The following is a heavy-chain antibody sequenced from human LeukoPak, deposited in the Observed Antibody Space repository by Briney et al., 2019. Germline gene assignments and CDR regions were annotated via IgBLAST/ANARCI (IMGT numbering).Heavy chain of an antibody. CDR3: ARDKVYYGAGSYGY. CDR2: INSDGSSP. Sequence: GGSLRLSCAASGFTFSSYWMHWVRQAPGKGLVWVSRINSDGSSPSYADSVQGRFTISSDNANNTLYLQMNSLRVEDTAVYYCARDKVYYGAGSYGYWGQGTLVTVSS. CDR1: GFTFSSYW. V-gene: IGHV3-74*01. D-gene: IGHD3-10*01. J-gene: IGHJ4*02.